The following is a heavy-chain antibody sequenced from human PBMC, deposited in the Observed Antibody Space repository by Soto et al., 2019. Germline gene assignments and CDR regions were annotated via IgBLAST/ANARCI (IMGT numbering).Heavy chain of an antibody. J-gene: IGHJ6*02. CDR1: GFTVSNNW. D-gene: IGHD1-1*01. CDR3: AFITTPVR. V-gene: IGHV3-53*02. Sequence: EVQLVETGGGLIQPGGSLRLSCAASGFTVSNNWMSWVRQAPGKGLEWVSLIYSGGSAFYTDSVKGRFIISRDNSKNTLYLQMNSLRGEDTAVYYCAFITTPVRWGQGTTVTVSS. CDR2: IYSGGSA.